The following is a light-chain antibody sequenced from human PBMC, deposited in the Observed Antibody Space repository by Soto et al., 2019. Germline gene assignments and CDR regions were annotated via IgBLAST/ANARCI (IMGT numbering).Light chain of an antibody. V-gene: IGLV1-44*01. CDR2: NDN. CDR1: SSNIGSHT. Sequence: QSVLTQPPSASGTPGQRVTISCSGSSSNIGSHTVNWYQQLPGTAPKLLMYNDNQRPSGVSDRFSSSKSGSSASLAISGLQSEDEADYYCAAWDDSLNGVVFGGGTKLTVL. J-gene: IGLJ2*01. CDR3: AAWDDSLNGVV.